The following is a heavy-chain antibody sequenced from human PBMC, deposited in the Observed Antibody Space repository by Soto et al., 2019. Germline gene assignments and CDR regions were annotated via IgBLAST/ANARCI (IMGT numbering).Heavy chain of an antibody. CDR2: ISGSGGST. Sequence: PGGSLRLSCAAPGFTFSSYAMSWVRQAPGKGLERVSAISGSGGSTYYADSVKGRFTISRDNSKNTLYLQMNSLRAEDTAVYYCAKDGQSIAARPDQQGLEVSLPAQFGYYYYGMDVWGQGTTVTVSS. CDR3: AKDGQSIAARPDQQGLEVSLPAQFGYYYYGMDV. V-gene: IGHV3-23*01. D-gene: IGHD6-6*01. CDR1: GFTFSSYA. J-gene: IGHJ6*02.